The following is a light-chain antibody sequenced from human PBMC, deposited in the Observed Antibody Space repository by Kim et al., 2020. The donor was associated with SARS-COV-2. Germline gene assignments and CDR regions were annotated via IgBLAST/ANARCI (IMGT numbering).Light chain of an antibody. CDR2: DDS. CDR3: QVWDSSSDHPVV. Sequence: PGKTATITCGGNNIVSKSVHWYQQKPGQAPVLVVYDDSDRPSGIPERFSGSNSGNTATLTIRRVEAGDEADYYCQVWDSSSDHPVVFGGGTQLTVL. V-gene: IGLV3-21*03. J-gene: IGLJ2*01. CDR1: NIVSKS.